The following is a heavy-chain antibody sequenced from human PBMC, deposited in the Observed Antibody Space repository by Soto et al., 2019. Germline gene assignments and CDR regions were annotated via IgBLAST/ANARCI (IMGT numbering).Heavy chain of an antibody. D-gene: IGHD5-18*01. CDR3: ARDPGYSYGYN. CDR2: INAGNGKT. CDR1: GYTFTSYA. V-gene: IGHV1-3*01. J-gene: IGHJ4*02. Sequence: ASVKVSCKASGYTFTSYAMHWVRQAPGQRLEWMGWINAGNGKTKYPKKFQGRVTITRDTTASTANMKLSSLRSEDTAVYYCARDPGYSYGYNWGQGTLVTVSS.